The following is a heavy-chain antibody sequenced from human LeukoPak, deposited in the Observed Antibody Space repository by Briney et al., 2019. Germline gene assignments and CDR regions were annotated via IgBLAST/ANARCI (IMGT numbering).Heavy chain of an antibody. CDR2: ISGSGGST. J-gene: IGHJ4*02. Sequence: GGSLRLSCAASAFPFRSYAMSWVRQAGGKGLEWVSAISGSGGSTYYADSVKGRFTISRDNSQNTLYLQMSSLRAEDTAVYYCANTHHRDRWGQGTLVIVSS. CDR1: AFPFRSYA. CDR3: ANTHHRDR. V-gene: IGHV3-23*01.